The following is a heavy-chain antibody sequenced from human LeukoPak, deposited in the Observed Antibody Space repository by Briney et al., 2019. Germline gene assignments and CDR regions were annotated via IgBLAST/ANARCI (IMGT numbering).Heavy chain of an antibody. CDR2: ISPNSSAT. J-gene: IGHJ6*03. V-gene: IGHV1-2*02. CDR3: ARGPPGNYFFYYYMDV. CDR1: GYTFTGYY. Sequence: ASVKVSCKASGYTFTGYYIHWVRQAPGQGLEWMGWISPNSSATKYAQRFQGRVTMTRDTSISTAYMELTSLTSDDTAVYYCARGPPGNYFFYYYMDVWGKGTTVTVSS.